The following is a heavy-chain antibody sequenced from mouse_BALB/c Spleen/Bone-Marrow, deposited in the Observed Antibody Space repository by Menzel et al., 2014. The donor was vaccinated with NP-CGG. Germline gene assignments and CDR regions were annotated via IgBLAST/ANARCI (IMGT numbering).Heavy chain of an antibody. V-gene: IGHV5-12-2*01. D-gene: IGHD2-1*01. CDR1: GFTFSSYT. Sequence: EVKLVESGGGLVQPGGSLELSCAASGFTFSSYTMSRVRQTPEKRLEWVAYISNGGGSTYFPDTVKGRFTISRDNAKNTLHLQMSSLKSEDTAMYYCARQGVYYGKSYYAMDYWGQGTSVTVSS. CDR3: ARQGVYYGKSYYAMDY. J-gene: IGHJ4*01. CDR2: ISNGGGST.